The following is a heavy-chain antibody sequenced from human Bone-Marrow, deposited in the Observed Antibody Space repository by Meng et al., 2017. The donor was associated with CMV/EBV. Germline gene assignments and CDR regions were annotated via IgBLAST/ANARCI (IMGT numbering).Heavy chain of an antibody. J-gene: IGHJ6*02. Sequence: ASVKVSCKASGYTFTGYYMHWVRQAPGQGLEWMGWINPNSGGTNYAQKFQGRVTMTRDTSISTAYMELSSLRSEDTAVYYCAGGVVPAAIEAVDYYGMDVWGRGTTVTVSS. CDR2: INPNSGGT. CDR3: AGGVVPAAIEAVDYYGMDV. D-gene: IGHD2-2*01. CDR1: GYTFTGYY. V-gene: IGHV1-2*02.